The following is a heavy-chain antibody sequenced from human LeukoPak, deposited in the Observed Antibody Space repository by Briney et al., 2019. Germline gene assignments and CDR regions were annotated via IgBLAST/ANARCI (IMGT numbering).Heavy chain of an antibody. CDR2: IYHSGST. V-gene: IGHV4-4*02. J-gene: IGHJ5*02. CDR3: ARAEDCGGDCYSYWFDP. CDR1: GGSISSTNW. D-gene: IGHD2-21*02. Sequence: PSETLSLTCAVSGGSISSTNWWSWVRQPPGKGLEWIGEIYHSGSTIYNPSLKSRVTISVDKSRNQFSLKLSSVTAADTAVYYCARAEDCGGDCYSYWFDPWGQGTLVTVSS.